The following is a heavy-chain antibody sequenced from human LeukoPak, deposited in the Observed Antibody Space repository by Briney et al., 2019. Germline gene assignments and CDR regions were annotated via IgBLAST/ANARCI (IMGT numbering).Heavy chain of an antibody. CDR3: ARAAKLWFGDQMGDY. V-gene: IGHV1-18*01. J-gene: IGHJ4*02. D-gene: IGHD3-10*01. CDR2: ISAYNGNT. CDR1: GYTFTRYG. Sequence: ASVKVSCKASGYTFTRYGISWVRQAPGQGLEGMGWISAYNGNTNYAQKLQDRVTMTTDTSTSTAYMELRSLRSDDTAVYYCARAAKLWFGDQMGDYWSQGTLVTVSS.